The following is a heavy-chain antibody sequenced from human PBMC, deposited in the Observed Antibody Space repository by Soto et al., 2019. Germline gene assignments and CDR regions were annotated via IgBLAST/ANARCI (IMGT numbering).Heavy chain of an antibody. CDR1: GFSLSTSGVG. CDR2: IYWDDDK. CDR3: ARARQLVLFGQEGFHP. J-gene: IGHJ5*02. Sequence: GPTLVNPTQTLTLTCTFSGFSLSTSGVGVGWIRQPPGKALEWLALIYWDDDKRYSPSLKSRLTITKDTSKNQVVLTMTNMDPVDTATYYCARARQLVLFGQEGFHPWGQGTLVTVSS. V-gene: IGHV2-5*02. D-gene: IGHD6-13*01.